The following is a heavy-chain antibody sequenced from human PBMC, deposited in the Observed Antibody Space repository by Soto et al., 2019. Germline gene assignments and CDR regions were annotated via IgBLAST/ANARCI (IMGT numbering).Heavy chain of an antibody. D-gene: IGHD3-3*01. CDR2: ISYDGSNK. CDR1: GFTFSSYA. Sequence: GGSLRLSCAASGFTFSSYAMHWVRQAPGKGLEWVAVISYDGSNKYYADSVKGRFTISRDNSKNTLYLQMNSLRAEDTAVYYCASGNRITIFGVVILWGQGTLVTVSS. J-gene: IGHJ4*02. V-gene: IGHV3-30-3*01. CDR3: ASGNRITIFGVVIL.